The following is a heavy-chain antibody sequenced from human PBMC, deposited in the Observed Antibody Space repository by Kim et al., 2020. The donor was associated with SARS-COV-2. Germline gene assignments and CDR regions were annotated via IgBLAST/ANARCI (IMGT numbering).Heavy chain of an antibody. V-gene: IGHV3-48*02. CDR2: I. Sequence: ICYADSVKGRFSISRDNAKNSLFLQMNSLRDEDTAVYYCARGASGYYYDSWGQGTLVTVSS. CDR3: ARGASGYYYDS. D-gene: IGHD3-22*01. J-gene: IGHJ4*02.